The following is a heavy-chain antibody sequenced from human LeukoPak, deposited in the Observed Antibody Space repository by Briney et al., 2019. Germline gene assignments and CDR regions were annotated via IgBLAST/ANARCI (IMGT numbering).Heavy chain of an antibody. CDR2: IIPIFGTA. V-gene: IGHV1-69*13. D-gene: IGHD6-19*01. CDR3: ARDLVYGAVAGQYFDY. Sequence: ASVKVSCKASGGTFSSYAISWVRQAPGQGLEWMGGIIPIFGTANYAQKFRGRVTITADESTSTAYMELSSLRSEDTAVYYCARDLVYGAVAGQYFDYWGQGTLVTVSS. J-gene: IGHJ4*02. CDR1: GGTFSSYA.